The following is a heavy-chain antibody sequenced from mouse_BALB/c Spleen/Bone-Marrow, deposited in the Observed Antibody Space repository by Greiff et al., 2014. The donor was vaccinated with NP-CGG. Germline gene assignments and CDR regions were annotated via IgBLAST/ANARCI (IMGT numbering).Heavy chain of an antibody. D-gene: IGHD2-14*01. Sequence: VQLKESGPELVKPGASVKMSCKASGYTFTSYVMHWVKQKPGQGLEWIGYINPYNDGTKYNEKFKGKATLTSDKSSSTAYVELSSLTSEDSAVYYCAKGGNYRYDFDYWGRGTTLTVSS. CDR3: AKGGNYRYDFDY. CDR2: INPYNDGT. J-gene: IGHJ2*01. CDR1: GYTFTSYV. V-gene: IGHV1-14*01.